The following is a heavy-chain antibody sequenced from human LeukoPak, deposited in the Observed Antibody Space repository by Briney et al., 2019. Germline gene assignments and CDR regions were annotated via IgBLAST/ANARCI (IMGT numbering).Heavy chain of an antibody. J-gene: IGHJ4*02. V-gene: IGHV3-64*01. D-gene: IGHD3-22*01. CDR3: ARGGGSSGYRPTDY. CDR1: GFTFSSYA. CDR2: ISSSGGST. Sequence: GGSLRLSCAASGFTFSSYAMHWVRQATGKGLEYVSAISSSGGSTYYANSVKGRFAISRDNSKNTLYLQMGSLRAEDMAVYYCARGGGSSGYRPTDYWVEGTLVTVSS.